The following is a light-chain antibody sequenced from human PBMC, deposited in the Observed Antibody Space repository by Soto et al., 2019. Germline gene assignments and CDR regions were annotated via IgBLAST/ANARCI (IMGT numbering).Light chain of an antibody. CDR1: QGISSY. V-gene: IGKV1-8*01. J-gene: IGKJ1*01. Sequence: AIRMTQSPSSLSASTGDRVTITCRASQGISSYLAWYQQKPGKAPKVLIYKASSLQSGVPSRFSGSGSGTEFSLTIYSLQPDDFATYYCQQYNSDSRTFGQGTKVDIK. CDR3: QQYNSDSRT. CDR2: KAS.